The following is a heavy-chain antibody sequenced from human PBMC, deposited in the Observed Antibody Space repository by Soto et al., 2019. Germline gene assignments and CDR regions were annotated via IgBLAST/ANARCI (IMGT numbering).Heavy chain of an antibody. D-gene: IGHD6-13*01. CDR2: TKYRSKWYN. J-gene: IGHJ4*02. CDR1: GDSVSSNSAA. V-gene: IGHV6-1*01. CDR3: ARGGSSTWTYYFDF. Sequence: SQTLSLTCAISGDSVSSNSAAWNWVRQSPSRGLEWLGRTKYRSKWYNDYATSVKSRIIINPDTSRNQFSLQLNSVTPEDTAVYYCARGGSSTWTYYFDFWGQGILVTVSS.